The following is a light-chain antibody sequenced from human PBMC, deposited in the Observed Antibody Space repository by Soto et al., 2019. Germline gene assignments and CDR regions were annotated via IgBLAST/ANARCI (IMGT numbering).Light chain of an antibody. CDR1: QSVLSNSNNKNY. V-gene: IGKV4-1*01. CDR3: QQYHSDPIT. CDR2: WAS. J-gene: IGKJ5*01. Sequence: DFVMTQSPDSLAVSLGERATMTWNSSQSVLSNSNNKNYLAWFQQKPGHPPKLXSYWASTRESGVPDRFSGSGSATDFTLTISSLKAEDVEVYYCQQYHSDPITFGQGTRLEI.